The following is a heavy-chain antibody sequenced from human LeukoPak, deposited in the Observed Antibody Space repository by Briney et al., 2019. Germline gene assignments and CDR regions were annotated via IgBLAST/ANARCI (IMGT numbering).Heavy chain of an antibody. CDR3: AKARGVVVPAATRYYYYYYMDV. J-gene: IGHJ6*03. CDR2: IWYDGSNK. Sequence: GGSLRLSCAASGFTFSSYGMHWVRQAPGKGLEWVAVIWYDGSNKYYADSVKGRFTISRDNSKNTLYLQMNSLRAEDTAVYYCAKARGVVVPAATRYYYYYYMDVWGKGTTVTVSS. D-gene: IGHD2-2*01. V-gene: IGHV3-30*02. CDR1: GFTFSSYG.